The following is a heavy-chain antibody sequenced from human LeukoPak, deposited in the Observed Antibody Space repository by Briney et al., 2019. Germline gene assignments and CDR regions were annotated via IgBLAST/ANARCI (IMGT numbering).Heavy chain of an antibody. J-gene: IGHJ4*02. Sequence: SVTVSCKASGGTFSSYAISWVRQAPGQGLEWMGGIIPIFGTANYAQKFQGRVTITADESTSTAYMELSSLRSGDTAVYYCASSLGRYCSSTSCYAGDYWGQGTLVTVSS. D-gene: IGHD2-2*01. CDR1: GGTFSSYA. CDR2: IIPIFGTA. V-gene: IGHV1-69*01. CDR3: ASSLGRYCSSTSCYAGDY.